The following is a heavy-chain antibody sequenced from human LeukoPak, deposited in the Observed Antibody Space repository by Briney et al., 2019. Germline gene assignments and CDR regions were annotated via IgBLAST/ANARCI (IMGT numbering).Heavy chain of an antibody. CDR3: ARDKIAVPGPDFDY. V-gene: IGHV4-39*02. J-gene: IGHJ4*02. Sequence: SETLSLTCTVSGGSIGSSAYSWAWIRQPPGKGLEWIGSIDYTGSTYYNPSLKSRVTISADTSKNQFSLKVNSVTAADAAVFYCARDKIAVPGPDFDYWGQGTLVTVSS. D-gene: IGHD6-19*01. CDR2: IDYTGST. CDR1: GGSIGSSAYS.